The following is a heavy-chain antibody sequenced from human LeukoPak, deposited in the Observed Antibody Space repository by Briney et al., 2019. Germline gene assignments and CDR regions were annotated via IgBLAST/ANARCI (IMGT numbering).Heavy chain of an antibody. CDR1: GFTFTSYA. D-gene: IGHD5-24*01. V-gene: IGHV3-23*01. Sequence: HPGGSLRLSCAASGFTFTSYAMSWVRQAPGKGLEWVSAISGSGGSTYYADSVKGRFTISRDNSKNMLYLQINSLRAEDTAMYYCARARDGMKPLDYWGQGTLVTVSS. CDR3: ARARDGMKPLDY. CDR2: ISGSGGST. J-gene: IGHJ4*02.